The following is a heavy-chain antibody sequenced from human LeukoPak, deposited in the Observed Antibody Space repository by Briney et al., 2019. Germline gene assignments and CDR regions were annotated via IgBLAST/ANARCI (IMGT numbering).Heavy chain of an antibody. D-gene: IGHD3-10*01. V-gene: IGHV4-39*01. CDR3: PRLTWVSWFGELSRPYFDY. Sequence: KTSETLSLTCTVSGGSISSTSYYWGCIRQPPGKGLEWRGYIYYGGSTYDNPSLKSRVSMSVDPSKSHFPLTLPSVTAADAAVYYCPRLTWVSWFGELSRPYFDYWGQGTLVTLSS. CDR2: IYYGGST. CDR1: GGSISSTSYY. J-gene: IGHJ4*02.